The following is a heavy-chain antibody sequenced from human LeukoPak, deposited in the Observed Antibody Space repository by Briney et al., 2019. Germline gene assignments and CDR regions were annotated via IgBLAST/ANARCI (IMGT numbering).Heavy chain of an antibody. CDR1: GGSIGSSSYY. Sequence: PSETLSLTCTVSGGSIGSSSYYWGWIRQPPGKGLEWIGSIYYSGSTYYNPSLKSRVTISVDTSKNQFSLKLSSVTAADTAVYYCARLNARIRHGFGELSLLGWFDPWGQGTLVTVSS. CDR2: IYYSGST. J-gene: IGHJ5*02. CDR3: ARLNARIRHGFGELSLLGWFDP. V-gene: IGHV4-39*01. D-gene: IGHD3-10*01.